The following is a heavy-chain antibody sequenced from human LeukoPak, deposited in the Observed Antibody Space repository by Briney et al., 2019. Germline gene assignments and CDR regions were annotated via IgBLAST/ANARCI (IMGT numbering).Heavy chain of an antibody. Sequence: SETLSLTCTVSGVSISSYYWTWIRQPPGKGLEWIGYIYYSGSTNYNPSLKSRGTISVDTSKNQFSLKLSSVTAADTAVYYCARTQDYGGPDAFDIWGQGTMVTVSS. J-gene: IGHJ3*02. D-gene: IGHD4-23*01. CDR3: ARTQDYGGPDAFDI. CDR2: IYYSGST. V-gene: IGHV4-59*01. CDR1: GVSISSYY.